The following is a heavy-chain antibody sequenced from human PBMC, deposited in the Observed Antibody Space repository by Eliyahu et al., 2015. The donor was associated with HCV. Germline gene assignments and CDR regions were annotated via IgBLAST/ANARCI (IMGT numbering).Heavy chain of an antibody. CDR2: ISNFGGTI. J-gene: IGHJ4*02. CDR3: AKEFDSGGYGAFFDY. CDR1: GFXFXKFG. V-gene: IGHV3-30*18. Sequence: QVQLVESGGGMVXPGXSLSLSCAASGFXFXKFGMHWVRQAPGKGPEWVAVISNFGGTIYYAGSVEGRFTISRDNSKNTLYLEMNNLRPDDTATYYCAKEFDSGGYGAFFDYWGQGTLVTVSS. D-gene: IGHD3-22*01.